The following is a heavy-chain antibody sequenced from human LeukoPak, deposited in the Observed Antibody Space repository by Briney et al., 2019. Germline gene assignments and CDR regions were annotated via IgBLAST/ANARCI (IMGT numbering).Heavy chain of an antibody. J-gene: IGHJ5*02. CDR1: GFTFSNYA. D-gene: IGHD1-14*01. CDR2: ISFDGSDQ. CDR3: AKVFVLLRGTPENWFDP. Sequence: GGSLRLSCAASGFTFSNYAMHWVRQAPGKGLEWVAVISFDGSDQYYADSVRGRFTISRDNSKNTLYLQMNSLRVEDTAVYFCAKVFVLLRGTPENWFDPWGQGTLVTVSS. V-gene: IGHV3-30*18.